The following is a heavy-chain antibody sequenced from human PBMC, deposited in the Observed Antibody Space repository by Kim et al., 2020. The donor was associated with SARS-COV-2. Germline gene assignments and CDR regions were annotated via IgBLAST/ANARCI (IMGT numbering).Heavy chain of an antibody. Sequence: SRVTISVDTSKNQFALKLSSVTAADTAVYYCARSHKAWGDFWSGSPFDYWGQGTLVTVSS. V-gene: IGHV4-59*01. J-gene: IGHJ4*02. CDR3: ARSHKAWGDFWSGSPFDY. D-gene: IGHD3-3*01.